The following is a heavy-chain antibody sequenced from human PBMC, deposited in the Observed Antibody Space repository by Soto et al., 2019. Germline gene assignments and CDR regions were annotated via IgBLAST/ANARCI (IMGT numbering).Heavy chain of an antibody. CDR2: ISSSGYYI. CDR3: ARQFWDYDYYGMDV. CDR1: GFSFSKYA. Sequence: EVQLVESGGGLVKPGGSLTLSCVASGFSFSKYAMNWVRQAPGKGLEWVSSISSSGYYIHYADSVEGRFTVSRDTASNSVFLQMNSLRGEDTAVYFCARQFWDYDYYGMDVWGQGTTVTVSS. D-gene: IGHD7-27*01. J-gene: IGHJ6*02. V-gene: IGHV3-21*01.